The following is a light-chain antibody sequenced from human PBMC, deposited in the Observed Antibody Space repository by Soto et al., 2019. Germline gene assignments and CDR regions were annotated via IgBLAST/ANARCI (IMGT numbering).Light chain of an antibody. CDR3: QTWDTGASVV. J-gene: IGLJ2*01. CDR1: SGHSSYA. Sequence: QLVLTQSPSASASLGASVKLTCTLSSGHSSYAIALHQQQPEKGPRYLMKLSSDGSHSKGDGIPDRFSGSSSGAERYLTISSLQSEDEADYYCQTWDTGASVVFGGGTKLTVL. CDR2: LSSDGSH. V-gene: IGLV4-69*01.